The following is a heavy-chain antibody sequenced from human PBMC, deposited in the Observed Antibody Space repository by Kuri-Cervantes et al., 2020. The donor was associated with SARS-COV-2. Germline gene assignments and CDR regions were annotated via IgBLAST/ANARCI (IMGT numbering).Heavy chain of an antibody. CDR3: ARGGKSRSLLGVRY. J-gene: IGHJ4*02. CDR2: ISYDGSNK. Sequence: GESLKISCAASGFTFSSYAMHWVRQAPGKGLEWVAVISYDGSNKYYADSVKGRFTISRDNAKNSLYLQMNSLRAEDTAVYYCARGGKSRSLLGVRYWGQGTLVTVSS. V-gene: IGHV3-30-3*01. D-gene: IGHD4-23*01. CDR1: GFTFSSYA.